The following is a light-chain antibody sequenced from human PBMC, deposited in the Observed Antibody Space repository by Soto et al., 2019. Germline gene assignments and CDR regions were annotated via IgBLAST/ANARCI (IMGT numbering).Light chain of an antibody. CDR3: QQYGSSRFT. CDR1: HSVSSSY. J-gene: IGKJ3*01. V-gene: IGKV3-20*01. Sequence: EIVLTQSPGTLSLSPGERATLSCRASHSVSSSYLAWYQQKPGQAPRPLIYGASSATGIPDRFSGSGSGTDFTLTISRLEPEDFAVYYCQQYGSSRFTFGPGTKVDIK. CDR2: GAS.